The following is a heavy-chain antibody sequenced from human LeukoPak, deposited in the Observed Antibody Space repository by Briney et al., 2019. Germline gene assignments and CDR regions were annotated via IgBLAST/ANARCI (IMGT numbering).Heavy chain of an antibody. V-gene: IGHV4-34*01. CDR2: INHSGST. CDR1: GGSFSGYY. Sequence: SETLSLTCAVYGGSFSGYYWSWIRQPPGKGLEWIGEINHSGSTDYNPSLKSRVTISVDTSKNQFSLKLSSVTAADTAVYYCARERGRYSSSWYSLLYYMDVWGKGTTVNVSS. J-gene: IGHJ6*03. D-gene: IGHD6-13*01. CDR3: ARERGRYSSSWYSLLYYMDV.